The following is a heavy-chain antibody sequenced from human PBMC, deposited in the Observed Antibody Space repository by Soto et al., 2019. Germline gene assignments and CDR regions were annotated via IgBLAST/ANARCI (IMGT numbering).Heavy chain of an antibody. Sequence: GGSLRLSCAASGFTVSGNYITWVRQAPGKGLEWVSVIFSGDNTYYSDSVKGRFTISRDNSKNTVYLQMNRLRGDDTAVYFCATGLTLPVRPSFDTWGQGTLVTVSS. CDR2: IFSGDNT. J-gene: IGHJ5*02. V-gene: IGHV3-53*01. D-gene: IGHD2-21*02. CDR1: GFTVSGNY. CDR3: ATGLTLPVRPSFDT.